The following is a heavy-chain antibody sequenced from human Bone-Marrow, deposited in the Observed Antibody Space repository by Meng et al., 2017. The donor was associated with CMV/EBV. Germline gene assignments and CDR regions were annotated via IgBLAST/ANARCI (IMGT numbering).Heavy chain of an antibody. Sequence: GGSLRLSCAASGFTFSDYDMSWIRKAPGKGLEWVSYISSSGSTIYYADSVKGRFTISRDNAKNSLYLQMNSLRAEYTAVYYCARDNEGDGYNDVFRAMDYWGQGTLVTVSS. J-gene: IGHJ4*02. CDR1: GFTFSDYD. V-gene: IGHV3-11*04. CDR3: ARDNEGDGYNDVFRAMDY. D-gene: IGHD5-24*01. CDR2: ISSSGSTI.